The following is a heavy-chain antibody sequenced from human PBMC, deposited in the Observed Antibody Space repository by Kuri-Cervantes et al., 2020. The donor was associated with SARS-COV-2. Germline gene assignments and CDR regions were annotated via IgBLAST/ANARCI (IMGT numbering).Heavy chain of an antibody. D-gene: IGHD1-26*01. J-gene: IGHJ4*02. CDR3: ARGRITWEHRGGVDY. CDR1: GYTFTGYY. CDR2: INPNSGGT. Sequence: ASVKVSCKASGYTFTGYYMHWVRQAPGQGLEWMGWINPNSGGTNYAQKFQGRVTMTRDTSISTAYMELSRLRSDDTAVYYCARGRITWEHRGGVDYWGQGTLVTVSS. V-gene: IGHV1-2*02.